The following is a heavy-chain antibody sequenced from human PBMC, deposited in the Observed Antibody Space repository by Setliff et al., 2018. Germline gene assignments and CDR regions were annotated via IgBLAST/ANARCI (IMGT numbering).Heavy chain of an antibody. V-gene: IGHV1-3*01. J-gene: IGHJ6*03. CDR2: INAGNGYT. CDR1: GYPFTSNS. Sequence: ASVKVSCKASGYPFTSNSMHWVRQAPGQRLEWMGWINAGNGYTKYSQKFQGRVTITRDTSATTACMELSSLRSEDSAVYYCVREGVDSRSSTDYRYYMDVWGKGTTVTVSS. CDR3: VREGVDSRSSTDYRYYMDV. D-gene: IGHD3-22*01.